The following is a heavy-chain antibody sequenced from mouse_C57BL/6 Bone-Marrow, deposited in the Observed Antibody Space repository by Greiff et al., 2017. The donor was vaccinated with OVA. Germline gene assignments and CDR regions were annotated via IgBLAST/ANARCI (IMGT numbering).Heavy chain of an antibody. V-gene: IGHV2-6*03. D-gene: IGHD2-2*01. J-gene: IGHJ3*01. CDR1: GFSLTSYG. CDR3: ASDQIYYGSLVSA. CDR2: IWSDGST. Sequence: VKLMESGPGLVAPSQSLSITCTVSGFSLTSYGVHWVRQPPGKGLEWLVVIWSDGSTTYNSAIKSILSISKDNSKSQVFLKMNSLQTYDTAMYYCASDQIYYGSLVSAWCPGTLVTVSA.